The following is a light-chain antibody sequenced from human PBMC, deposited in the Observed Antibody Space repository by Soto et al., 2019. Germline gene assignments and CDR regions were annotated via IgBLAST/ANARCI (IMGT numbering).Light chain of an antibody. CDR1: SSDVGGYNY. CDR2: EVS. CDR3: SSYAGSNNFV. J-gene: IGLJ1*01. Sequence: QSALTQPASVSGSPGQSTTISCTGTSSDVGGYNYVSWYQQHPGKAPKLMIYEVSNRPSGVSNRFSGSKSGNTASLTISGLQAEDEADYYCSSYAGSNNFVFGTGTKLTVL. V-gene: IGLV2-14*01.